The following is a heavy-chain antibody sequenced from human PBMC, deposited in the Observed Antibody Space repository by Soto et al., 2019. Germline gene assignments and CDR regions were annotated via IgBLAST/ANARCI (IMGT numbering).Heavy chain of an antibody. D-gene: IGHD3-10*01. J-gene: IGHJ4*02. Sequence: QVQLVESGGGVVQPGRSLRLSCAASGFPFTSYGMHWVREGPDKGLEWVAIISYDGSDKYYADSVKGRFTISRDNSKNTLSLQMNSLRPEDTALYYCVGGQYYFDSRGQGTLVIVSS. CDR2: ISYDGSDK. V-gene: IGHV3-30*03. CDR3: VGGQYYFDS. CDR1: GFPFTSYG.